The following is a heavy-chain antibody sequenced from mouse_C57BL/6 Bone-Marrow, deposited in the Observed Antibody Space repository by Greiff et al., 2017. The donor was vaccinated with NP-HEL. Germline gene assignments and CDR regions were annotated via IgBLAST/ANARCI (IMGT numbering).Heavy chain of an antibody. CDR2: ISNGGGST. CDR3: AYGSSFWYFDV. D-gene: IGHD1-1*01. J-gene: IGHJ1*03. CDR1: GFTFSDYY. Sequence: EVKVVESGGGLVQPGGSLKLSCAASGFTFSDYYMYWVRQTPEKRLEWVAYISNGGGSTYYPDTVKGRFTLARDNAKNTLYLQMSRLKSEDTAMYYCAYGSSFWYFDVWGTGTTVTVSS. V-gene: IGHV5-12*01.